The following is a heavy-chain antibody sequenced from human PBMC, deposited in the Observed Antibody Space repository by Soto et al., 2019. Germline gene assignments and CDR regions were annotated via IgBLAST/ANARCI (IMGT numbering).Heavy chain of an antibody. CDR3: ARDYEF. CDR2: IYSGGST. J-gene: IGHJ4*02. CDR1: GFIFSNYV. V-gene: IGHV3-53*04. Sequence: GGSLRLSCAASGFIFSNYVMSWVRQAPGKGLEWVSVIYSGGSTYYADSVKGRFTISRHNSKNTLYLQMNSLRAEDTAVYYCARDYEFWGQGTLVTVSS. D-gene: IGHD3-16*01.